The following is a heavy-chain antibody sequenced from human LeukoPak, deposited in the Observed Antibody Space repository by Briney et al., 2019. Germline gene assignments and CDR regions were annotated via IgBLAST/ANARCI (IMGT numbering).Heavy chain of an antibody. Sequence: GGSVRLSCAAFGFTFNSYAMSWVRKAPGKGLEWVSVISGSGDDTYYADSVKGRFTISRDNSKNTLYLQMNSLRAEDTAVYYCAKFGSSSWSRVFDPWGQGTLVTVSS. CDR2: ISGSGDDT. V-gene: IGHV3-23*01. D-gene: IGHD2-2*01. CDR1: GFTFNSYA. CDR3: AKFGSSSWSRVFDP. J-gene: IGHJ5*02.